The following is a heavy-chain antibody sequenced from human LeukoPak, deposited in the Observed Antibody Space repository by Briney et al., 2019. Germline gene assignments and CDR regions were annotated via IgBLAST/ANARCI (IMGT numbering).Heavy chain of an antibody. D-gene: IGHD6-13*01. J-gene: IGHJ2*01. V-gene: IGHV3-64*04. CDR1: GFTFSTYA. CDR3: ASRWWYFDL. Sequence: GGSLRLSCSASGFTFSTYAMHWVRQAPGKGLEYVSAISADGTRIYYADSVKGRFTISRDNAKNTLYLQMNSLRAEDTALYYCASRWWYFDLWGRGTLVTVSS. CDR2: ISADGTRI.